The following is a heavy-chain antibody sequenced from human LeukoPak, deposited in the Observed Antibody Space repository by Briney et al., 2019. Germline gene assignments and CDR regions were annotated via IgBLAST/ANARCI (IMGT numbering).Heavy chain of an antibody. CDR1: GFTFSSYG. CDR2: IRYDGSNK. V-gene: IGHV3-30*02. CDR3: ARDGAYYGSGSTNAFDI. J-gene: IGHJ3*02. D-gene: IGHD3-10*01. Sequence: GGSLRLSFAASGFTFSSYGMHWVRQAPGKGLEWVAFIRYDGSNKYYADSVKGRFTISRDNSKNTLYLQMNSLRAEDTAVYYCARDGAYYGSGSTNAFDIWGQGTMVTVSS.